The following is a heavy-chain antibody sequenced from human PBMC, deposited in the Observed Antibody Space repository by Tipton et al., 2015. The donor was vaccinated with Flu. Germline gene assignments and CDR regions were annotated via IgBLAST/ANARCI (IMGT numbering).Heavy chain of an antibody. CDR3: ARDLRGYSGYTGGDAFDL. J-gene: IGHJ3*01. D-gene: IGHD5-12*01. CDR2: ISTSGST. CDR1: GGSVTSSY. V-gene: IGHV4-4*07. Sequence: TLSLTCTVSGGSVTSSYWSWIRQPAGKGLEWIGRISTSGSTNYNASLESRVTMSRDTSKNHFSLRLSSATAADTALYYCARDLRGYSGYTGGDAFDLWGPGIMVTVSP.